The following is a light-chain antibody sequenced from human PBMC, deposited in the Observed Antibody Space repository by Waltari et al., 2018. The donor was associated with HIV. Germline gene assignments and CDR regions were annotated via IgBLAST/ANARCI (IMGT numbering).Light chain of an antibody. CDR3: QQYYTTPLT. J-gene: IGKJ4*01. V-gene: IGKV4-1*01. CDR1: QSVLYSSNNNNY. CDR2: WAS. Sequence: DIVMTQSPDSLAVSLGERATINCKSRQSVLYSSNNNNYLAWYQQKPGQPAKLLIYWASARESGVPDRFSGSGSGTDFTLTISSLQAEDVAVYYCQQYYTTPLTFGGGTKVEIK.